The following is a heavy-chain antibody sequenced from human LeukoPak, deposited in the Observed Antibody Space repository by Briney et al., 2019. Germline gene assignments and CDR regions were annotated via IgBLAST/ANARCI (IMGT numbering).Heavy chain of an antibody. Sequence: PGGSLRLSCAASGFTFSSYSMNWVRQAPGKGLEWVSSISSSSSYIYYADSVKGRFTISRDNAKNTLYLQMNSLRAEDTAVYYCARDISFMVRGVSDYWAQGTLVTVSS. D-gene: IGHD3-10*01. V-gene: IGHV3-21*01. CDR3: ARDISFMVRGVSDY. J-gene: IGHJ4*02. CDR2: ISSSSSYI. CDR1: GFTFSSYS.